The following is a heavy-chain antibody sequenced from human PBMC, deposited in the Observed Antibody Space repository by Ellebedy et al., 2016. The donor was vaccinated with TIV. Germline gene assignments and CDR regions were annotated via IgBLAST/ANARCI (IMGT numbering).Heavy chain of an antibody. D-gene: IGHD6-19*01. CDR1: HASTNSDQW. J-gene: IGHJ4*02. Sequence: SETLSLXCAISHASTNSDQWWSWFRQPPGKGLELIGYIYHRGRTNYNPSLKSRVTMSVDKSKNQFSLKLSSVTAADTAMYYCARLDSRGLLHYFDYWGQGTLVTFSS. CDR3: ARLDSRGLLHYFDY. CDR2: IYHRGRT. V-gene: IGHV4-4*02.